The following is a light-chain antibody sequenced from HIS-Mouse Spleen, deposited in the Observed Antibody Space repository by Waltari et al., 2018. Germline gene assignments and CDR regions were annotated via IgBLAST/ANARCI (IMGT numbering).Light chain of an antibody. CDR3: YSTDSSGNHRV. CDR1: ALPKKY. CDR2: EDS. J-gene: IGLJ2*01. Sequence: SYELTQPPSVSVSPGQTARITCSGDALPKKYAYWYQQKSGQAPVLVIYEDSNRPSGTPAGFSGSSSGTMATLTISGSQVEDEADYYCYSTDSSGNHRVFGGGTKLTVL. V-gene: IGLV3-10*01.